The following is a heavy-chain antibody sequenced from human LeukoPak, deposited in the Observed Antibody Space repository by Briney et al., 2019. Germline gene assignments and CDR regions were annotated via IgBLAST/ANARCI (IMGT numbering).Heavy chain of an antibody. D-gene: IGHD1-14*01. CDR3: ARAGGNPLTCFDL. J-gene: IGHJ3*01. CDR1: GGSISNYY. V-gene: IGHV4-59*08. Sequence: SETLSLTCTVSGGSISNYYWSWIRQPPGKGLEWIGYIYYSGSTNYNPSLKSRVTISVDTSKNQFSLKLSSVTAADTALYYCARAGGNPLTCFDLWGQGTMVTVSS. CDR2: IYYSGST.